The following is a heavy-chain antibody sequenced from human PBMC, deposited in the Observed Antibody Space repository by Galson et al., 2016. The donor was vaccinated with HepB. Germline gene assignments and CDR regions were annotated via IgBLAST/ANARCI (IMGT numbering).Heavy chain of an antibody. J-gene: IGHJ3*02. CDR1: GFTFSDYT. D-gene: IGHD3-9*01. Sequence: LRLSCAASGFTFSDYTMIWVRQAPGKGLEWIGYIFYSGITYYNPSLKSRVTISVDTSKNQFSLNLSSVTAADTAVYYCARDSLVLRGFDIWGQGTMVTVAS. CDR2: IFYSGIT. V-gene: IGHV4-31*02. CDR3: ARDSLVLRGFDI.